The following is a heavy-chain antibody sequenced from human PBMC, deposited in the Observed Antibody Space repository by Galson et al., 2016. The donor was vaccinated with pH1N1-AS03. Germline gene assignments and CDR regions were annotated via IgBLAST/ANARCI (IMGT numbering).Heavy chain of an antibody. Sequence: SLRLSCAASGFTFSTFAISWLRQAPGKGLEWVACVSGSGTSTYYAGSLLGRFTVSRANSKNSLYLHMNNVRAEDTAIYYCAPYGSGRPDRAFHYWGLGTLVTVSS. D-gene: IGHD3-10*01. CDR2: VSGSGTST. CDR1: GFTFSTFA. J-gene: IGHJ4*02. V-gene: IGHV3-23*01. CDR3: APYGSGRPDRAFHY.